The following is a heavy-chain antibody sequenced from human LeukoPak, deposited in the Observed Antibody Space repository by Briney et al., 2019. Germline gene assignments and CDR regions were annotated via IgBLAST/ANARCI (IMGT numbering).Heavy chain of an antibody. CDR2: ISSSSSTI. CDR3: ARERRVDY. Sequence: RAGGSLRLSCAASGFTFSSYSMNWVRQAPGKGLEWVSYISSSSSTIYYADSVKGRFTISRDNAKNSLYLQMNSLRAEDTAVYYCARERRVDYWGQGTLVTVSS. V-gene: IGHV3-48*01. CDR1: GFTFSSYS. J-gene: IGHJ4*02.